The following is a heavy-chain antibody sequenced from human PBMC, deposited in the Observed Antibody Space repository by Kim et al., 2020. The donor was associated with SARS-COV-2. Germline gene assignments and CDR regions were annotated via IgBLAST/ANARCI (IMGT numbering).Heavy chain of an antibody. D-gene: IGHD6-19*01. J-gene: IGHJ5*02. Sequence: ADSVKGRFTISRDNAKNSLYLQMNSLRAEDTALYYCAKGRGAGFSNWFDPWGQGTLVTVSS. V-gene: IGHV3-9*01. CDR3: AKGRGAGFSNWFDP.